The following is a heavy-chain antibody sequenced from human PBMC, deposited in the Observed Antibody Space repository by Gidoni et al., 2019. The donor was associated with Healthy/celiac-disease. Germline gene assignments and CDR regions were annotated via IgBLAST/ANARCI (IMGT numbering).Heavy chain of an antibody. D-gene: IGHD3-10*01. V-gene: IGHV5-51*03. CDR2: IYPGDSDT. CDR1: GYSSTSYW. CDR3: ARRAYGSGAHYYYYMDV. Sequence: EVQLVQSAAEVKKPGESLKISCKGSGYSSTSYWIGWVRQMPGKVLEWMGIIYPGDSDTRYSPSFQGQVTISADKSISTAYLQWSSLKASDTAMYYCARRAYGSGAHYYYYMDVWGKGTTVTVSS. J-gene: IGHJ6*03.